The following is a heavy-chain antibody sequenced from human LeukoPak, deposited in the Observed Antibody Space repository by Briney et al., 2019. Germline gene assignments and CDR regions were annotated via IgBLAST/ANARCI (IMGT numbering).Heavy chain of an antibody. Sequence: SCAASGFTFSSYGMSWIRQPPGKGLEWIGYIHYSGSTNYNPSLKSRVTISVDTSKNQFSLKLSSVTAADTAVYYCARDRYSSSWSLDYYYYYMDVWGKGTTVTVSS. V-gene: IGHV4-59*01. D-gene: IGHD6-13*01. CDR3: ARDRYSSSWSLDYYYYYMDV. CDR1: GFTFSSYG. CDR2: IHYSGST. J-gene: IGHJ6*03.